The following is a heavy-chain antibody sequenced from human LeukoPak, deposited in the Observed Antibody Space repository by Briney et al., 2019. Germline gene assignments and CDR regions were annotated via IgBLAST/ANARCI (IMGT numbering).Heavy chain of an antibody. D-gene: IGHD1-14*01. V-gene: IGHV3-30-3*02. Sequence: GGSLRLSCAASGFTFSSYAMHWVRQAPGKGLEWVAVISYDGSNKYYADSVKGRFTSSRDNSKNTLFLQMNSLRAEDTAVYYCAKRPYTNTGGWFDPWGQGTLVTVSS. CDR3: AKRPYTNTGGWFDP. J-gene: IGHJ5*02. CDR1: GFTFSSYA. CDR2: ISYDGSNK.